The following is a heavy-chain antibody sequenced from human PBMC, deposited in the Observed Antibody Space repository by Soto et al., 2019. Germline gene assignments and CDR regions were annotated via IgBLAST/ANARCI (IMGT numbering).Heavy chain of an antibody. J-gene: IGHJ6*02. Sequence: GASVKVSCKASGYTFTSYYMHWVRQAPGQGLEWMGIINPSGGSTSYAQKFQGRVTMTRDTSTSTVYMELSSLRSEDTAVYYCARALLEAYQLLYEWSYYYYGMDVWGQGTTVTVSS. CDR3: ARALLEAYQLLYEWSYYYYGMDV. V-gene: IGHV1-46*01. CDR2: INPSGGST. CDR1: GYTFTSYY. D-gene: IGHD2-2*02.